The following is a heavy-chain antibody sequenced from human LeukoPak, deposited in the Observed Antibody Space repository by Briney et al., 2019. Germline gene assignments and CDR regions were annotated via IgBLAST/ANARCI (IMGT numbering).Heavy chain of an antibody. CDR2: INVGNGNT. CDR3: ARAWPNRYGSGSYHDY. Sequence: GASVKVSCKGSGYTFTSYAMHWVRQAPGQGLEWMGWINVGNGNTKYSQKFQGRVTITRDTSASTAYMELSSLRSEDTAVYHCARAWPNRYGSGSYHDYWGQGALVTVSS. CDR1: GYTFTSYA. D-gene: IGHD3-10*01. J-gene: IGHJ4*02. V-gene: IGHV1-3*01.